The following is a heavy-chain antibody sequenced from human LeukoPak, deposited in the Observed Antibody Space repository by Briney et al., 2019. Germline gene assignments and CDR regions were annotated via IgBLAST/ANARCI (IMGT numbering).Heavy chain of an antibody. D-gene: IGHD2-8*01. CDR2: IYYSGST. J-gene: IGHJ4*02. CDR3: ARLFPYCTNGVCYPPEDY. Sequence: SETLSLTCTVSGGSISSSSYYWGWIRQPPGKGLEWIGSIYYSGSTYYNPSLKSRVTISVDTSKNQFSLKLSSVTAADTAVYYCARLFPYCTNGVCYPPEDYWGQGTLVTVSS. V-gene: IGHV4-39*01. CDR1: GGSISSSSYY.